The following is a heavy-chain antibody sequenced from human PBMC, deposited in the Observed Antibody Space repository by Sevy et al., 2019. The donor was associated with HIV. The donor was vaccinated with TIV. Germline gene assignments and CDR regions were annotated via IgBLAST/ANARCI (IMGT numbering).Heavy chain of an antibody. D-gene: IGHD3-9*01. V-gene: IGHV3-9*01. J-gene: IGHJ6*02. CDR2: ISWNSGSI. CDR1: GFTFDDYA. CDR3: AKDIAESYYDILTGYYKASMDV. Sequence: SLRLSCAASGFTFDDYAMHWVRQAPGKGLEWVSGISWNSGSIGYADSVKGRFTISRDNAKNSLYLQMNSLRAEDTALYYCAKDIAESYYDILTGYYKASMDVWGQGTTVTVSS.